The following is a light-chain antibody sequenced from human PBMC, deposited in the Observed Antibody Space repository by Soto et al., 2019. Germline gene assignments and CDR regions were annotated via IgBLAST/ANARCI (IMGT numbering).Light chain of an antibody. Sequence: DIQMTQSPSSLSASVGDRVTITCRASQNIKTFLNWYQQKPEKAPKLLIHSASSLESGVTPRFSGSGSETEFTLTISSLLPDDFATYYCQQGHSVPRTFGQGTKVEIK. V-gene: IGKV1-39*01. CDR3: QQGHSVPRT. CDR1: QNIKTF. CDR2: SAS. J-gene: IGKJ1*01.